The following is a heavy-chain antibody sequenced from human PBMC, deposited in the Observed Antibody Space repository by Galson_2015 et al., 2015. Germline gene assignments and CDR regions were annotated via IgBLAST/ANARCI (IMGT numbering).Heavy chain of an antibody. J-gene: IGHJ3*02. CDR1: EFTLSNYA. CDR3: AKNRSGSFFPSFDI. V-gene: IGHV3-23*01. Sequence: SLRLSCAASEFTLSNYAMSWVRQAPGKGLEWVSAIGGSGGSTYYADSVKGRFTISRDNSKNTLYLQMNSLTVEDTAAYYCAKNRSGSFFPSFDIWGQGTMVTVSS. CDR2: IGGSGGST. D-gene: IGHD6-19*01.